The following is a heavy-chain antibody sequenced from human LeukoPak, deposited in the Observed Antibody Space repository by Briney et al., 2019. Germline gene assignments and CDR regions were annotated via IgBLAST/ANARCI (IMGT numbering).Heavy chain of an antibody. Sequence: ASVKVSSKASGYTFTSYDINWVRQATGQGLEWMGWMNPNSGNTGYAQKFQGRVTMTRNTSISTAFMELSSLRFEDTAVFYCARRYCSSTSCHYFDYWGQGTLVTVSS. V-gene: IGHV1-8*01. J-gene: IGHJ4*02. D-gene: IGHD2-2*01. CDR1: GYTFTSYD. CDR3: ARRYCSSTSCHYFDY. CDR2: MNPNSGNT.